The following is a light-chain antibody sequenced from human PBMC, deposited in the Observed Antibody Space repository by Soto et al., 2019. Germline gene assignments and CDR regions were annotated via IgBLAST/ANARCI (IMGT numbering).Light chain of an antibody. V-gene: IGLV1-44*01. J-gene: IGLJ2*01. Sequence: QSVLTQPPSASGTPGQRVTIACSGSSSNIGIKTVNWYQQVPGTAPKLLIYSYNQLPSGVPDRFSGSKSGTSASLAISGLQSYDEADYYCAAWDDSLNGLVFGGGTKLTVL. CDR3: AAWDDSLNGLV. CDR2: SYN. CDR1: SSNIGIKT.